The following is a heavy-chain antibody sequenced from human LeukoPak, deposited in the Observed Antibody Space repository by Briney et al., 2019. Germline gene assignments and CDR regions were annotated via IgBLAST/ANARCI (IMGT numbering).Heavy chain of an antibody. Sequence: TGGSLRLSCTASGFTFHTYAMAWVRQAPGKGLERVSALTAGGGFAYYADSVKGRFTISRDNSKNILSLQMSSLRVEDTAVYYCATDFWSSYPFGFWGQGALVIVSS. CDR1: GFTFHTYA. J-gene: IGHJ4*02. D-gene: IGHD3-3*01. V-gene: IGHV3-23*01. CDR2: LTAGGGFA. CDR3: ATDFWSSYPFGF.